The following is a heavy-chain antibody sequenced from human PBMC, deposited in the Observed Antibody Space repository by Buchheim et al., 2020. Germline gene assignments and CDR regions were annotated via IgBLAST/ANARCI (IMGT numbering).Heavy chain of an antibody. V-gene: IGHV4-31*03. J-gene: IGHJ4*02. CDR2: VYFSGTP. CDR1: GGSINSGGYY. Sequence: QVQLQESGPGLVKPSQTLSLTCTVSGGSINSGGYYWSWTRQHPGKGLDCIGYVYFSGTPYYNPSLKSRITIPLDTSKKQFSLNLTSVTAADTAVYYCAGGSDTANDYWGQGTL. CDR3: AGGSDTANDY. D-gene: IGHD5-18*01.